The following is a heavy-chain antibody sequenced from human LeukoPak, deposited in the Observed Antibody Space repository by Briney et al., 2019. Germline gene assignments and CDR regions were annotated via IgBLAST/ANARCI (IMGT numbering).Heavy chain of an antibody. J-gene: IGHJ4*02. V-gene: IGHV3-23*01. Sequence: SGGTLRLSCAASGFTFSSYAMSWVRQAPGKGLEWVSAISGSGGSTYYADSVKGRFTISRDNSKNTLYLQMNSLRAEDTAVYYCAKVKPRDPMIADYWGQGTLVTVSS. CDR2: ISGSGGST. CDR3: AKVKPRDPMIADY. CDR1: GFTFSSYA. D-gene: IGHD3-22*01.